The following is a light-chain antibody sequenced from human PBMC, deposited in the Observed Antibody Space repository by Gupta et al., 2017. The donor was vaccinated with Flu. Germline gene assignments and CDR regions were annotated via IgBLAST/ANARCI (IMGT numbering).Light chain of an antibody. CDR3: QQYYIDPLT. CDR1: QSLVYTSTDKNY. Sequence: SLGERATIKCKSSQSLVYTSTDKNYLAWYQQKPGQPPRLLVSWASTRESGVPERFSGSGSGTDFTLTISSLQAEDVSVYYCQQYYIDPLTFGGGTTVEIK. J-gene: IGKJ4*01. V-gene: IGKV4-1*01. CDR2: WAS.